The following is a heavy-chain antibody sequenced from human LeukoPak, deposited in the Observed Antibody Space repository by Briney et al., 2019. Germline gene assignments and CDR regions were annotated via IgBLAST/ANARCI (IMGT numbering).Heavy chain of an antibody. CDR3: AKTYNYGWFDY. V-gene: IGHV3-33*06. CDR2: IWYDGSKE. D-gene: IGHD5-18*01. Sequence: PGGSLRLSCAASGFTFSSHGMFWGRQAPGKGLEWVAVIWYDGSKEYYADSVRGRFTISRDNSKNTLYLQMNSLRAEDTAVYYCAKTYNYGWFDYWGQGTPVTVSA. CDR1: GFTFSSHG. J-gene: IGHJ4*02.